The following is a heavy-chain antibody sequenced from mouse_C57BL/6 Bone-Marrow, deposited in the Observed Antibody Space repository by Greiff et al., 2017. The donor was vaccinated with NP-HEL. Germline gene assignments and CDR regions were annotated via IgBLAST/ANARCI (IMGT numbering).Heavy chain of an antibody. CDR2: ISDGGSYT. CDR1: GFTFSSYA. V-gene: IGHV5-4*01. J-gene: IGHJ3*01. Sequence: EVQGVESGGGLVKPGGSLKLSCAASGFTFSSYAMSWVRQTPEKRLEWVATISDGGSYTYYPDNVKGRFTISRDNAKNNLYLQMSHLKSEDTAMYYCARDRLRLQAWVAYWGQGTLVTVSA. CDR3: ARDRLRLQAWVAY. D-gene: IGHD3-2*02.